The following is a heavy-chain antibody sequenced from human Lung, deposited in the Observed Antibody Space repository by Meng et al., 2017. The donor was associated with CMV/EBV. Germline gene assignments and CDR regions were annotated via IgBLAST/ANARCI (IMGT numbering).Heavy chain of an antibody. CDR3: ARGSGSDYFGAFAV. CDR2: IDSPGTTV. D-gene: IGHD1-26*01. Sequence: GGSLRLSCAASQFTFSRYEMNWVRQAPGKGLEWISNIDSPGTTVYYADSVRGRFTISRDNAKNLLFLQMNSLRVDDTAVYYCARGSGSDYFGAFAVWGQGTMVTVSS. J-gene: IGHJ3*01. CDR1: QFTFSRYE. V-gene: IGHV3-48*03.